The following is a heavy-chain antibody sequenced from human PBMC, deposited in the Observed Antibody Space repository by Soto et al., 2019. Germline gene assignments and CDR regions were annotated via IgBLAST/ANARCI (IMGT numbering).Heavy chain of an antibody. J-gene: IGHJ4*02. CDR3: ARRAAYSSSYFFDY. CDR2: VDWDGDK. V-gene: IGHV2-70*12. Sequence: SGPTLVNPTQTLTLTCTFSGFSLRTSGMCVSWIRQPPGKALEWLALVDWDGDKYYKTSLKTRLTISRDTSKNQVVLTMTNMDPVDTATYYCARRAAYSSSYFFDYWGQGSLVTVSS. D-gene: IGHD6-6*01. CDR1: GFSLRTSGMC.